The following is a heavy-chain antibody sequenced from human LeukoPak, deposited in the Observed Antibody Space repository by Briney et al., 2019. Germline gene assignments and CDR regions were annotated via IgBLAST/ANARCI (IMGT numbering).Heavy chain of an antibody. CDR3: AKDYPGIAASPNWFDP. CDR2: IYSGGST. J-gene: IGHJ5*02. CDR1: GFTVSSNY. Sequence: GGSLRLSCAASGFTVSSNYMSWVRQAPGKGLEWVSVIYSGGSTYYADSVKGRFSISRDNSKNTLYLQMNSLRAEDTAVYYCAKDYPGIAASPNWFDPWGQGTLVTVSS. V-gene: IGHV3-66*01. D-gene: IGHD6-25*01.